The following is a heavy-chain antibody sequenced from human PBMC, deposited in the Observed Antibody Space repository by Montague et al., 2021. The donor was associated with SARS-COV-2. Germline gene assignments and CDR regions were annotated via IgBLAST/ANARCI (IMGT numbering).Heavy chain of an antibody. V-gene: IGHV6-1*01. CDR1: GDSVSSNSVS. CDR2: TYYRSKWFN. D-gene: IGHD3-10*01. Sequence: CAISGDSVSSNSVSWNWIRQSPSRGLEWLGRTYYRSKWFNEYALSVKSRITITPDTSKNQLSLQLTSVTPEDTAVYYCTRVVWGVQDYWGQGSLVTVSS. J-gene: IGHJ4*02. CDR3: TRVVWGVQDY.